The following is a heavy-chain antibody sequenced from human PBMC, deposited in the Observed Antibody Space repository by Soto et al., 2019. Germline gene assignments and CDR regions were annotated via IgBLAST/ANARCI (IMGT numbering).Heavy chain of an antibody. CDR2: ISYYGNNK. CDR3: AKDSYPLTMIVVVITFPHYGMDV. J-gene: IGHJ6*02. Sequence: GESLKISCAASGFTFGTYPMHWIRQAPGKGLEWVAFISYYGNNKYYADSVKGRFTISRDNSKNTLYLQMNSLRAEDTAVYYCAKDSYPLTMIVVVITFPHYGMDVWGQGTTVTVSS. V-gene: IGHV3-30-3*01. CDR1: GFTFGTYP. D-gene: IGHD3-22*01.